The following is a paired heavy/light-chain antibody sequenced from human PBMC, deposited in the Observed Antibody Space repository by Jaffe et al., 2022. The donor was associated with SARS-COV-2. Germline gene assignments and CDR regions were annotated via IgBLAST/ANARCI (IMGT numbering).Light chain of an antibody. CDR2: RND. Sequence: QSVLTQPPSVSGAPGQRVTISCSGSSSNIGRNYVYWYRQLPGTAPNVLIYRNDHRPSGVPARFSGSKSGTSASLAISGLRSDDEADYYCATWDDSHWVFGGGTKLTVL. CDR3: ATWDDSHWV. CDR1: SSNIGRNY. J-gene: IGLJ3*02. V-gene: IGLV1-47*01.
Heavy chain of an antibody. J-gene: IGHJ4*02. CDR2: IHDSGRT. D-gene: IGHD2-15*01. CDR3: ARGCSAGSCYSPLDY. Sequence: QMQLQESGPGLVKPSQTLSLTCSVSGGSISSGDSYWSWIRQSPGKGLECIGSIHDSGRTYYNPSLKSRVALSVDTSKNQFSLELGSVTVADTAVYYCARGCSAGSCYSPLDYWGQGTLVTVSS. CDR1: GGSISSGDSY. V-gene: IGHV4-30-4*01.